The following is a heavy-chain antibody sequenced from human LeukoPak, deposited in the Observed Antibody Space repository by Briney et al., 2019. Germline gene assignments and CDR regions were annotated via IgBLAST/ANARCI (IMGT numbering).Heavy chain of an antibody. CDR3: ARVLWSRYYDSSGYHLGGFDY. CDR2: IYSGGST. J-gene: IGHJ4*02. CDR1: GFTVSSNY. V-gene: IGHV3-53*01. D-gene: IGHD3-22*01. Sequence: GGSLRLSCAASGFTVSSNYMSWVRQAPGKGLEWVSVIYSGGSTYYADSVKGRFTISRDNSKTTLYLQMNSLRAEDTAVYYCARVLWSRYYDSSGYHLGGFDYWGQGTLVTVSS.